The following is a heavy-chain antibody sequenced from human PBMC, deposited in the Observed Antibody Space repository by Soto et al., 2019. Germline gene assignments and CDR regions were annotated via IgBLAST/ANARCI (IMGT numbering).Heavy chain of an antibody. D-gene: IGHD1-26*01. CDR3: VRDDFGLGLDY. Sequence: EVQLVESGGGLVQPGGSLRLSCVASGFTFSSYWMHWVRRTPGQGLVWVSHTDSDGSFTTYADSVKGRFTISRDNAKSTLLRRMDSLGAADTSVYDWVRDDFGLGLDYWGRGTLVTVSS. CDR2: TDSDGSFT. J-gene: IGHJ4*02. V-gene: IGHV3-74*01. CDR1: GFTFSSYW.